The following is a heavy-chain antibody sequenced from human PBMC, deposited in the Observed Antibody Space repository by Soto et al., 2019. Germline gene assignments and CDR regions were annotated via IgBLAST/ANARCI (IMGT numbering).Heavy chain of an antibody. J-gene: IGHJ5*02. CDR3: ARVVYYYDSSGYLEFVWFDP. Sequence: ASVKVSCKASGYTFTSYGISWVRQAPGQGLEWMGWISAYSGNTNYAQKLQGRVTMTTDTSTSTAYMELRSLRSDDTAVYYCARVVYYYDSSGYLEFVWFDPWGQGTLVTVSS. CDR1: GYTFTSYG. D-gene: IGHD3-22*01. V-gene: IGHV1-18*01. CDR2: ISAYSGNT.